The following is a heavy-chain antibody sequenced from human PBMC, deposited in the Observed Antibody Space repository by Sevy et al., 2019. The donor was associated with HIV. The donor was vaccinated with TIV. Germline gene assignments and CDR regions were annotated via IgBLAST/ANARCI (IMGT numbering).Heavy chain of an antibody. CDR1: GFTFSSYS. Sequence: AGGSLRLSCAASGFTFSSYSMNWVRQAPGMGLEWVSSISSGGDYIYYTNSVKGRFTISRDNAKNSLYLHMNSLRAEDTAVYYCARDEYSYASGFDYWGQGTLVTVSS. V-gene: IGHV3-21*01. CDR2: ISSGGDYI. D-gene: IGHD5-18*01. CDR3: ARDEYSYASGFDY. J-gene: IGHJ4*02.